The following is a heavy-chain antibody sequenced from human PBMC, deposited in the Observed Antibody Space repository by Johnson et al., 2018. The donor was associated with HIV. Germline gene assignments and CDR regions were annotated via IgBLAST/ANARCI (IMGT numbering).Heavy chain of an antibody. J-gene: IGHJ3*02. CDR3: AREKGMTTIRDAFDI. CDR1: GFIFSSYG. D-gene: IGHD5-24*01. Sequence: QVQLVESGGGVVQPGRSLRLSCAASGFIFSSYGMHWVRQAPGKGLEWVAVIAADGSNDFYADSVKGRFTISRDNSKNTLYLQMNSLRPEDTAVYCCAREKGMTTIRDAFDIWGQGTMGTVSS. CDR2: IAADGSND. V-gene: IGHV3-30*03.